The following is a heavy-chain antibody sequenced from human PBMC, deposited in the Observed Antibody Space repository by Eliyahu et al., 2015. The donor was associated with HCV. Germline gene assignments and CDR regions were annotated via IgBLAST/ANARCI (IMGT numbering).Heavy chain of an antibody. J-gene: IGHJ5*02. CDR2: IASSTSLI. V-gene: IGHV3-48*01. CDR3: ARDRFPGIPVAGTWFDP. D-gene: IGHD6-19*01. CDR1: GFSFRXXS. Sequence: EVQVVESGGGLVQPGGAXRLSCAASGFSFRXXSMXWVXQAPGKGLEWVAYIASSTSLIYYAXSVXGRFSISRDNAKNSLYLQMNSLRVEDTAVYYCARDRFPGIPVAGTWFDPWGQGTLVTVSS.